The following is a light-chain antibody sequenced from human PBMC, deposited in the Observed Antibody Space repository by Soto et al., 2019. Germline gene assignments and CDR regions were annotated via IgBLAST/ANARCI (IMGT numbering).Light chain of an antibody. V-gene: IGKV1-5*01. J-gene: IGKJ4*02. CDR2: GAS. Sequence: DIQMTQSPSSLSASVGDRISITCRSLQTISKSLNWYQLRSGKAPKLLIFGASNLHNGVPPRFSGSGTGTEFTLTIRSLQPDDSGTYYCQQYITYSLMFGGGTKVDIK. CDR1: QTISKS. CDR3: QQYITYSLM.